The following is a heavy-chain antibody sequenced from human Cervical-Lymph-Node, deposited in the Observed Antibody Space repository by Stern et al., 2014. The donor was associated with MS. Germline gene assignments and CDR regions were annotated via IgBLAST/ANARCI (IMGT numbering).Heavy chain of an antibody. D-gene: IGHD5-12*01. Sequence: QVQLGQSGAEVRKPGSSVKVSCKASGVMFSSFAISWMRQAPGQRFEWMGGIIPVLGITNYAQKFQARLTISADKSSTTAYMELSNLRSEDTALYYCARGVATIQGTDWFDPWGQGTLVTVSS. V-gene: IGHV1-69*09. J-gene: IGHJ5*02. CDR3: ARGVATIQGTDWFDP. CDR1: GVMFSSFA. CDR2: IIPVLGIT.